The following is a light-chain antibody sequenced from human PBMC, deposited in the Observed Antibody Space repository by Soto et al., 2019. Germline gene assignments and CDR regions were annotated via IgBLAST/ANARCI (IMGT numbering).Light chain of an antibody. CDR3: QQLNDYPIT. V-gene: IGKV1-9*01. CDR1: QGISSY. Sequence: IQLTQSPSSLSASVGDRATITCRASQGISSYLAWYQQKPGKAPKVLISAASTLQSGVPSRFSGSGSGTDFTLTISSLQPEDFATYYCQQLNDYPITFGQGTRLEIK. CDR2: AAS. J-gene: IGKJ5*01.